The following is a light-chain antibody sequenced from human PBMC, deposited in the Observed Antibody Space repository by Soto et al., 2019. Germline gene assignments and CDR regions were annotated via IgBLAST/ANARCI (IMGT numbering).Light chain of an antibody. J-gene: IGKJ5*01. CDR2: GAS. CDR3: KQHKEWPPFT. Sequence: DIVMTQSPATPSESPQQTDTLSCRSSQSVSNNVAWYQQKPGQAPRLLILGASTRATGIPARFSGSGSGTEFTLSISSLQSEDFAVYYCKQHKEWPPFTFGEGTRLEIK. V-gene: IGKV3-15*01. CDR1: QSVSNN.